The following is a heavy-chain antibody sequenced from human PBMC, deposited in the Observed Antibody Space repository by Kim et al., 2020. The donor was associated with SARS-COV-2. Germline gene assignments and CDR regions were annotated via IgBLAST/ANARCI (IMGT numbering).Heavy chain of an antibody. CDR3: ARVGLYSGSYYFDF. CDR1: GDPVSSNSYY. CDR2: IYHNGRT. V-gene: IGHV4-61*01. J-gene: IGHJ4*02. D-gene: IGHD1-26*01. Sequence: SETLSLTCTVSGDPVSSNSYYWSWIRQPPGKGLEWIGYIYHNGRTNYNPSLKSRVTVSVDTSKNQFSLRLRSVTAADTAVYYCARVGLYSGSYYFDFWGQGTLVTVSS.